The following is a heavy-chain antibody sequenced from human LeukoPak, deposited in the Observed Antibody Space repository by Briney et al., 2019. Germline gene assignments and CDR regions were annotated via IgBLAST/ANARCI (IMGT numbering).Heavy chain of an antibody. CDR1: GYSISSGYY. V-gene: IGHV4-38-2*02. J-gene: IGHJ3*02. D-gene: IGHD2-2*01. Sequence: SETLSLTCTVSGYSISSGYYWGWIRQPPGKGREWIGTIYHSGSAYYSPSLKSRVTISVDTSKNQFSLKLSSVTAADTAVYYCARVDIVVVPAAMEDAFDIWGQGTMVTVSS. CDR2: IYHSGSA. CDR3: ARVDIVVVPAAMEDAFDI.